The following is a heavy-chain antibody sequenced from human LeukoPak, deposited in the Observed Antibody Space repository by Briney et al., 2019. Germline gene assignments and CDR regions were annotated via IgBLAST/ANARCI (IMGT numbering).Heavy chain of an antibody. V-gene: IGHV3-21*01. CDR2: ISSSSSYI. J-gene: IGHJ4*02. CDR3: ARDSSGYDSPFDY. Sequence: PGGSLRLSCEASGFTFDNYAMHWVRQAPGKGLEWVSSISSSSSYIYYADSVKGRFTISRDNAKNSLYLQMNSLRAEDTAVYYCARDSSGYDSPFDYWGQGTLVTVSS. CDR1: GFTFDNYA. D-gene: IGHD5-12*01.